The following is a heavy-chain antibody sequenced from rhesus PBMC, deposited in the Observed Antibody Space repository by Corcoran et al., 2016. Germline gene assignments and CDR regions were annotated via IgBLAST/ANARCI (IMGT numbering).Heavy chain of an antibody. CDR3: ARVKGSSWSF. J-gene: IGHJ4*01. V-gene: IGHV2S1*01. CDR1: GFSLSTSGMG. D-gene: IGHD6-13*01. CDR2: IYWDDDK. Sequence: QVTLKESGPALVKPTQTLTLTGNFSGFSLSTSGMGVGGIRQPPGKALEWLASIYWDDDKYYITSLENRLTISKDTSKNQVVLTMPNMDPVDTATYYCARVKGSSWSFWGQGVLVTVSS.